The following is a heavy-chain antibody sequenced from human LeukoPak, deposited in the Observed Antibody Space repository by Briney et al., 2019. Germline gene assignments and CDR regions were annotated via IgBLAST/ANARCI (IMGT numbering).Heavy chain of an antibody. CDR2: ITPSGGT. D-gene: IGHD5-24*01. CDR3: ARDRYGDGFAHFDY. Sequence: SVKVSCKASGYTFTSYAMHWVRQAPGQGLEWMGWITPSGGTNYPQKFQGRVAITRDTSITTAYMDLSRLTSDDTAVYYCARDRYGDGFAHFDYWGQGALVTVSS. V-gene: IGHV1-2*02. CDR1: GYTFTSYA. J-gene: IGHJ4*02.